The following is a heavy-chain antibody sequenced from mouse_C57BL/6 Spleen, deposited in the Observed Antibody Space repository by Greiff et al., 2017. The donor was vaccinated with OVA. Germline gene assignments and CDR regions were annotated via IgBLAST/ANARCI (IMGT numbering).Heavy chain of an antibody. D-gene: IGHD1-1*01. CDR1: GYTFTSYW. CDR2: IDPNSGGT. CDR3: ARRYYYGSSYAMDY. V-gene: IGHV1-72*01. J-gene: IGHJ4*01. Sequence: VKLQQPGAELVKPGASVKLSCKASGYTFTSYWMHWVKQRPGRGLEWIGRIDPNSGGTKYNEKFKSKATLTVDKPSSTAYMQLSSLTSEDSAVYYCARRYYYGSSYAMDYWGQGTSVTVSS.